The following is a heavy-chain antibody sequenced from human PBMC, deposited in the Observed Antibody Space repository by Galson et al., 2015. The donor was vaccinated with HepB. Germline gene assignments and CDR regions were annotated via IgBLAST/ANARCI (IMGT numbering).Heavy chain of an antibody. Sequence: SLRLSCAASGFTVSSNYMSWVRQAPGKGLEWVSVIYSGGSTYYADSVKGRFTISRDNSKNTLYLQMNSLRAEDTAVYYCARDRGSPLWFGELFYYWGQGTLVTVSS. V-gene: IGHV3-66*01. CDR3: ARDRGSPLWFGELFYY. CDR2: IYSGGST. J-gene: IGHJ4*02. D-gene: IGHD3-10*01. CDR1: GFTVSSNY.